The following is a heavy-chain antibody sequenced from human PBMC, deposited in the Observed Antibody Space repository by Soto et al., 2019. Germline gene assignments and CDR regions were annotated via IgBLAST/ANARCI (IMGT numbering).Heavy chain of an antibody. Sequence: GGSLRLSCAASGFTFSSYAMHWVRQDPGKGLEWVSSISGNGGGTYYADSVKGRFTISRDNSKNMLFLQMNSLRAEDTAVYYYEKDLRAVSIVTRADSWGLGTLVTVSS. J-gene: IGHJ4*02. CDR2: ISGNGGGT. V-gene: IGHV3-23*01. D-gene: IGHD3-10*01. CDR1: GFTFSSYA. CDR3: EKDLRAVSIVTRADS.